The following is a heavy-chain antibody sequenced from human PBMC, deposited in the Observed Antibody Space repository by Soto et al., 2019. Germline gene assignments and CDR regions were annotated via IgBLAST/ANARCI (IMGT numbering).Heavy chain of an antibody. CDR1: GFTFSSYG. Sequence: QVQLVESGGGVVQPGRSLRLSCAASGFTFSSYGMHWVRQAPGKGLEWVAVIWYDGSNKYYADSVKGRFTISRDNSKNKLYLQMNSLRAEDTAVYYCARGESYYYDSSGPSWFDYWGQGTLVTVSS. CDR3: ARGESYYYDSSGPSWFDY. D-gene: IGHD3-22*01. CDR2: IWYDGSNK. J-gene: IGHJ4*02. V-gene: IGHV3-33*01.